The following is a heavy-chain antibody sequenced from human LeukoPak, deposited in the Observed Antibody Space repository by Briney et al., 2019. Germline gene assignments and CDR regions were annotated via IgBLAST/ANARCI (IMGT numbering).Heavy chain of an antibody. V-gene: IGHV3-21*06. J-gene: IGHJ6*02. D-gene: IGHD2-15*01. CDR1: GFIFSNYN. CDR3: ARDRTCSGGSCYGKDV. CDR2: ISSSSSYI. Sequence: GGSLRLSCAASGFIFSNYNMNWVRQAPGKGLEGVSSISSSSSYIYHADSVKGRFTISRDNAKNLLYLQMNSLRAEDTAVYYCARDRTCSGGSCYGKDVWGQGTTVTVSS.